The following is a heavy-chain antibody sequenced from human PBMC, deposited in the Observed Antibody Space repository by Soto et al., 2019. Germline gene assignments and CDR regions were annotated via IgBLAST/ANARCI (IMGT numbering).Heavy chain of an antibody. CDR2: MNPSTGNS. Sequence: SVKVSCKASGYTFTSYDIYWVRQATGQGLEWMGWMNPSTGNSGYAQKFQGRVTMTSDTSISTAHMELSSLRSEDTAVYYCARRAETNGWNGFGADKYYFDFWGQGTLVTVSS. D-gene: IGHD1-1*01. CDR1: GYTFTSYD. V-gene: IGHV1-8*01. J-gene: IGHJ4*02. CDR3: ARRAETNGWNGFGADKYYFDF.